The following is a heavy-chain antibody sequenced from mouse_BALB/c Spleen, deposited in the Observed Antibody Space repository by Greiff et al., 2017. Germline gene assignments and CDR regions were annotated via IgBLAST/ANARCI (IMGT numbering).Heavy chain of an antibody. CDR3: ARRYYGSSSYYAMDY. CDR2: IDTSDSYT. CDR1: GYTFTDYW. J-gene: IGHJ4*01. D-gene: IGHD1-1*01. Sequence: VQLQQPGAELVMPGASVKMSCKASGYTFTDYWMHWVKQRPGQGLEWIGAIDTSDSYTSYNQKFKGKATLTVDESSSTAYMQLSSLTSEDSAVYYCARRYYGSSSYYAMDYWGQGTSVTVSS. V-gene: IGHV1-69*01.